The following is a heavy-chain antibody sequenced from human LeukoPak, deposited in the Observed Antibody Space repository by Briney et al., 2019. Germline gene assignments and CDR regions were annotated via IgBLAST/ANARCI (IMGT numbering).Heavy chain of an antibody. Sequence: PGGSLRLSCAASGFTLSSYSMNWVRQAPGKGLEWASSISSTSTYTYYADSVKGRFTISRDNAKNSLFLQMNSLRAEDTAVYYCARGGYYGDYMSDYWGQGTLVTVSS. D-gene: IGHD4-17*01. CDR2: ISSTSTYT. V-gene: IGHV3-21*01. CDR3: ARGGYYGDYMSDY. CDR1: GFTLSSYS. J-gene: IGHJ4*02.